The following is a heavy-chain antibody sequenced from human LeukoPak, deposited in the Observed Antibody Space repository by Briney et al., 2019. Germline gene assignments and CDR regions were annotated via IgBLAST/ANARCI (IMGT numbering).Heavy chain of an antibody. J-gene: IGHJ1*01. CDR2: IYYSGSP. CDR3: ASPYGDYGYFQH. CDR1: SGSISSSSYY. V-gene: IGHV4-39*01. Sequence: PSETLSLTCTVSSGSISSSSYYWGWIRHPPGKGLEWIGSIYYSGSPYYTPSLKSRVTISVDTSNNQFSLKVSSVTAADTAVYYCASPYGDYGYFQHWGQGTLVTVSS. D-gene: IGHD4-17*01.